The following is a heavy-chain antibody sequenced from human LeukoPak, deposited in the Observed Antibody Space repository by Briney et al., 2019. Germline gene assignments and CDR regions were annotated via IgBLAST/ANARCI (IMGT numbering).Heavy chain of an antibody. CDR1: GGSISSGSYY. CDR3: ARDAGYDGLDY. V-gene: IGHV4-61*02. D-gene: IGHD5-12*01. CDR2: IYTSGST. Sequence: SETLSLTCTVSGGSISSGSYYWSWIRQPAGKGLEWIGRIYTSGSTNYNPSLKSRVTISVDTSKNQFSLKLNSVTAADTAVYYCARDAGYDGLDYWDQGTLVTVSS. J-gene: IGHJ4*02.